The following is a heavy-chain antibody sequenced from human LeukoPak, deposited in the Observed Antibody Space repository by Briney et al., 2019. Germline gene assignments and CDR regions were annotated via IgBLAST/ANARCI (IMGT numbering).Heavy chain of an antibody. Sequence: SETLSLTCTVSGGSIYSGNYYWSWLRQPAGKGLEWIGRIYSSGSTNFNPSLSSRVTISVDSSKNQFSLNLSSVTAADTAVYYCAREYCSTISCRIDTFDIWGQGTMVTVSS. D-gene: IGHD2-2*01. V-gene: IGHV4-61*02. CDR1: GGSIYSGNYY. J-gene: IGHJ3*02. CDR3: AREYCSTISCRIDTFDI. CDR2: IYSSGST.